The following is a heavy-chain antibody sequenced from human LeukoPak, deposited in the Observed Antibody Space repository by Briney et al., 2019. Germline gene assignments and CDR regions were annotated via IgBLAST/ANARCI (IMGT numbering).Heavy chain of an antibody. V-gene: IGHV3-48*03. CDR2: ISSSGSTI. Sequence: GGYLRLSCAASGFTFSSYEMNWVRQAPGKGLEWVSYISSSGSTIYYADSVKGRFTISRDNAKNSLYLQMNSLRAEDTAVYYCARGDSGRGAFDIWGQGTMVTVSS. CDR1: GFTFSSYE. J-gene: IGHJ3*02. CDR3: ARGDSGRGAFDI. D-gene: IGHD1-26*01.